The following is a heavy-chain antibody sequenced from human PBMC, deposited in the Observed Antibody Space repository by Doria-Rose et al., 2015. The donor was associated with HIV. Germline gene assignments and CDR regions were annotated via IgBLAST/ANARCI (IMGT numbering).Heavy chain of an antibody. D-gene: IGHD6-13*01. CDR1: GVSLSSPGMG. CDR2: IFSDDER. CDR3: ARIKSSRWYHKYYFDF. J-gene: IGHJ4*02. V-gene: IGHV2-26*01. Sequence: QVTLKESGPVLVKPTETLTLTCTVSGVSLSSPGMGVSWIRQPPGKALEWLANIFSDDERSCTTSLKSRLTISRGTAKSQVVVTMTDMDPVDTATYYCARIKSSRWYHKYYFDFWGQGTLVIVSA.